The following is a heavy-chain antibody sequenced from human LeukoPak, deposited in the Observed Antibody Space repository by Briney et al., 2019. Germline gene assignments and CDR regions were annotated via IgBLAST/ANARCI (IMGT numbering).Heavy chain of an antibody. V-gene: IGHV4-59*08. Sequence: SETLSLTCTVSGGSISSYYWSWIRQPPGKGLEWIGYIYYSGSTNYNPSLKSRVTISVDTSKNQFSLKLSSVTAADTAVYYCVRGRTVPMNWFDPWGQGTLVTVPS. J-gene: IGHJ5*02. CDR1: GGSISSYY. D-gene: IGHD4-17*01. CDR3: VRGRTVPMNWFDP. CDR2: IYYSGST.